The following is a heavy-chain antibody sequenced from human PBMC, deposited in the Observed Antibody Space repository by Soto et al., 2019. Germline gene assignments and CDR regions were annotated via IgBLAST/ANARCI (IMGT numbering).Heavy chain of an antibody. CDR2: ISYDGSNK. Sequence: GGSLRLSCAASGFTFSSYAMHWVRQAPGKGLEWVAVISYDGSNKYYADSVKGRFTISRDNSKNTLYMQMNSLRAEDTAVYYCAGGASTADIVVVVAASFNWFDPWGQGTLVTVSS. CDR3: AGGASTADIVVVVAASFNWFDP. CDR1: GFTFSSYA. J-gene: IGHJ5*02. V-gene: IGHV3-30-3*01. D-gene: IGHD2-15*01.